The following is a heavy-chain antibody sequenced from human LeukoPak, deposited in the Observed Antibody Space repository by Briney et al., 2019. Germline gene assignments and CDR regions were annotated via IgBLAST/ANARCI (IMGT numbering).Heavy chain of an antibody. V-gene: IGHV4-59*01. D-gene: IGHD3-22*01. CDR2: IYYSGST. Sequence: SETLSLTCTVSGGSISSYYWSWIRQPPGKGLEWIGYIYYSGSTNYNPSLKSRVTISVDTSKNQFSLKLSSVTAADTAVYYCARAALYYDSSGPFGGYAFVIWGQGTMVTVSS. CDR1: GGSISSYY. CDR3: ARAALYYDSSGPFGGYAFVI. J-gene: IGHJ3*02.